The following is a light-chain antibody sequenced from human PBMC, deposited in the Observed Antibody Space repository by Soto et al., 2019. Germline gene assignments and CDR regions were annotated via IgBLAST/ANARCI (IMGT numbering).Light chain of an antibody. Sequence: DTQMTQSPSKLSGSVGDMVTITRRASQSISSLLAWYQQKPGKAPELLIHDASRLESGVPSRFSGSGSGTEFTLTISSMKPDDFATYYCQQYSIYSTFGQGTQVDIK. CDR3: QQYSIYST. CDR1: QSISSL. CDR2: DAS. J-gene: IGKJ1*01. V-gene: IGKV1-5*01.